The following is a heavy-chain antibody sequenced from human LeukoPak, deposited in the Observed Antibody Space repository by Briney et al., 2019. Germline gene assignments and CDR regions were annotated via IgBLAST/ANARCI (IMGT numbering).Heavy chain of an antibody. D-gene: IGHD6-13*01. J-gene: IGHJ4*02. Sequence: PSETLSLTCTVSGGSISSYYWSWIRQPPGKGLEWIGYIYYSGSTNYNPSLKSRVTISVDTSKNQFSLKLSSVTAADTAVYYCAKCFLKIAAAAIFDYWGQGTLVTVSS. V-gene: IGHV4-59*01. CDR1: GGSISSYY. CDR2: IYYSGST. CDR3: AKCFLKIAAAAIFDY.